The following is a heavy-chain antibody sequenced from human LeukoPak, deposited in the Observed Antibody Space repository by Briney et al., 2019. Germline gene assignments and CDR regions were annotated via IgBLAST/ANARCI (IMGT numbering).Heavy chain of an antibody. J-gene: IGHJ3*02. V-gene: IGHV1-69*05. CDR1: GGTFSSYA. D-gene: IGHD1-26*01. CDR3: ARYSGSPVDAFDI. CDR2: IIPIFGTA. Sequence: SVKVSCKASGGTFSSYAISWVRQAPGQGLEWMGGIIPIFGTANYAQKFQGRVTMTRDTSTSTVYMELSSLRSEDTAVYYCARYSGSPVDAFDIWGQGTMVTVSS.